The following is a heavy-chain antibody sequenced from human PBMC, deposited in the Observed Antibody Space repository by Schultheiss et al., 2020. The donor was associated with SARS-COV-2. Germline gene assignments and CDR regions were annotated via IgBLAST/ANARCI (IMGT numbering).Heavy chain of an antibody. CDR2: INPNSGGT. CDR3: ARVGSGSYYNQNY. J-gene: IGHJ4*02. CDR1: GGTFSSYA. D-gene: IGHD1-26*01. Sequence: ASVKVSCKASGGTFSSYAISWVRQAPGQGLEWMGWINPNSGGTNYAQKFQGRVTMTRDTSISTAYMELSRLRSDDTAVYYCARVGSGSYYNQNYWGQGTLVTVSS. V-gene: IGHV1-2*02.